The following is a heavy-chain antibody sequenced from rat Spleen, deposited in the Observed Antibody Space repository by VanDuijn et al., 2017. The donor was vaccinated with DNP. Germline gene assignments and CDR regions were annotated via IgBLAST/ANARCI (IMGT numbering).Heavy chain of an antibody. CDR1: GFTFSDFY. D-gene: IGHD1-11*01. CDR2: ISSDGGTT. V-gene: IGHV5-20*01. CDR3: TADVYGPDY. Sequence: EVQLVESGGGLVQPGGSLKLSCAASGFTFSDFYMAWVRQAPAQGLEWLASISSDGGTTFYRNSVKGRFTISRDNARNSLYLQMDSLKSEDKATYYCTADVYGPDYWGQGVMVTVSS. J-gene: IGHJ2*01.